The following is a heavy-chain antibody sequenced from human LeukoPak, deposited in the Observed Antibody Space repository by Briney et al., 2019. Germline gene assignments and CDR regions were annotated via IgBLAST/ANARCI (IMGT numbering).Heavy chain of an antibody. J-gene: IGHJ4*02. D-gene: IGHD3-10*01. Sequence: GGSLRLSCAASGFTFSSYSMNWVRQAPGKGLEWVSSISSSSSYIYYADSVKGRFTISRDNAKNSLYLQMNSLRAEDTAVYYCARVSMVRGVRVDYWGQGTLVTVSS. V-gene: IGHV3-21*01. CDR3: ARVSMVRGVRVDY. CDR1: GFTFSSYS. CDR2: ISSSSSYI.